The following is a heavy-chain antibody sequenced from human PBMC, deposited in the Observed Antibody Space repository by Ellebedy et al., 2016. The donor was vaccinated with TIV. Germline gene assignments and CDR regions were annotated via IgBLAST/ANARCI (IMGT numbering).Heavy chain of an antibody. Sequence: MPSETLSLTCAVYGGSFSGYYWSWIRQPPGKGLEWIGEINHSGSTNYNPSLKSRVTISVDTSKNQFSLKLSSVTAADTAGYYCARRKVVVAAMDVWGQGTTVTVSS. CDR3: ARRKVVVAAMDV. J-gene: IGHJ6*02. V-gene: IGHV4-34*01. D-gene: IGHD2-15*01. CDR1: GGSFSGYY. CDR2: INHSGST.